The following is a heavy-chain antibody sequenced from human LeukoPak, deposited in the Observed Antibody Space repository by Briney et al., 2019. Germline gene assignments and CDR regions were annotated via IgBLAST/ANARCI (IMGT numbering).Heavy chain of an antibody. V-gene: IGHV1-2*02. CDR1: GYTFTGYY. CDR2: INPKSGGT. J-gene: IGHJ4*02. Sequence: ASVKVSCKASGYTFTGYYMHWVRQAPGQGLEWMGWINPKSGGTNYAQNFQGRVTMTRDTSLSTTYMEVRGLRSDDTAVFYCARVRRLLFYDNSGYCDYWGQGTLVTVSS. CDR3: ARVRRLLFYDNSGYCDY. D-gene: IGHD3-22*01.